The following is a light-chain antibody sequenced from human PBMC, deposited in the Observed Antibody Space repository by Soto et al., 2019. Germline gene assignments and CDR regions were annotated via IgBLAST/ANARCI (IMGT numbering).Light chain of an antibody. J-gene: IGKJ1*01. CDR2: SAS. CDR1: QSISDT. Sequence: EIVMTQSPATLSVSPGGRATLSCRASQSISDTLAWYQQKPGQAPRLLIYSASRGATGFPARFSGSGSGTDFTLTICSLQSEDFAVYYCQQYNNWPWTFGQGTKVENK. V-gene: IGKV3-15*01. CDR3: QQYNNWPWT.